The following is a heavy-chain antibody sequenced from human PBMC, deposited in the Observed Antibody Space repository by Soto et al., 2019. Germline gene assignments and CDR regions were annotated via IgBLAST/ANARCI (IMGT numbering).Heavy chain of an antibody. CDR2: IYYSGST. V-gene: IGHV4-39*01. CDR1: GGSISSSSYY. J-gene: IGHJ5*02. D-gene: IGHD6-19*01. Sequence: SETLSLTCTVSGGSISSSSYYWGWIRQPPGKGLEWIGSIYYSGSTYYNPYLKSRVTISVDTSKNQFSLKLSSVTAADTAVYYCGRQGAVAASFIFDPWGQGTLVTVSS. CDR3: GRQGAVAASFIFDP.